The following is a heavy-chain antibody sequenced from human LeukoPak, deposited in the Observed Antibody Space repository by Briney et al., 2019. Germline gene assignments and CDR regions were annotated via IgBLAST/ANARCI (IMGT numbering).Heavy chain of an antibody. D-gene: IGHD1-7*01. V-gene: IGHV3-7*01. CDR1: GFTFSNYW. J-gene: IGHJ4*02. CDR2: IKQDGSDK. Sequence: GGSLRLSCAASGFTFSNYWMGWVRQAPGKGLEWVATIKQDGSDKYYVDSVKGRFTISRDNAKNSLYLQMNGLRAEDTAVYYCARGNYGFDYWGQGTLVTVSS. CDR3: ARGNYGFDY.